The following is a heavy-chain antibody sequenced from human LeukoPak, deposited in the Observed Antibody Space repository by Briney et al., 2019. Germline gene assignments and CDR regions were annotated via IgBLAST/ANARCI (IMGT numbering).Heavy chain of an antibody. J-gene: IGHJ4*02. Sequence: GGSLSLSCAASGFTFSSYAMSWVRQAPEKGPEWVSHMSGSGGGTYYADSVKGRFTISRDNSKNTLYLQMNSLGAEDTAVYYCAKDSSGWYGGFVDYSGQGTLVTVSS. D-gene: IGHD6-19*01. CDR2: MSGSGGGT. CDR1: GFTFSSYA. CDR3: AKDSSGWYGGFVDY. V-gene: IGHV3-23*01.